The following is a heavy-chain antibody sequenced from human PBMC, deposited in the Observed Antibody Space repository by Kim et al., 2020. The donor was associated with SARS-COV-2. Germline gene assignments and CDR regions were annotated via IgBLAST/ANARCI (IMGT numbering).Heavy chain of an antibody. CDR1: GGSISSGSSY. CDR2: IYYSGST. Sequence: SETLSLTCSVSGGSISSGSSYWGWIRQPPGKGLEWIGSIYYSGSTNYNPSLKSRVTISVDTSKSQFSLKLSSVSAADTALYYCARQGAYNLNYFHAFDIWGQGTVITVSS. J-gene: IGHJ3*02. V-gene: IGHV4-39*01. D-gene: IGHD1-7*01. CDR3: ARQGAYNLNYFHAFDI.